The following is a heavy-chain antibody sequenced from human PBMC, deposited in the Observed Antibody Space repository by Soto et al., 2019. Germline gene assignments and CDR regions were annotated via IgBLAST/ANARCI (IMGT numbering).Heavy chain of an antibody. CDR2: IKQDGSEK. D-gene: IGHD2-2*01. J-gene: IGHJ5*02. CDR3: TRDLMDVVPPADDLFDP. CDR1: GFTFSSYW. V-gene: IGHV3-7*03. Sequence: GGSLRLSCAASGFTFSSYWMSWVRQAPGKGLEWVANIKQDGSEKYYVDSVKGRFTISRDNAKNSLYLQMNSLRVEDTAVYYCTRDLMDVVPPADDLFDPWGQGILVTASS.